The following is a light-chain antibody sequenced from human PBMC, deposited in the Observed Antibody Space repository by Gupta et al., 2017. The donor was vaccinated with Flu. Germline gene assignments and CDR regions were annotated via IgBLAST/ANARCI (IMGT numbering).Light chain of an antibody. CDR2: EVS. Sequence: QSALTQPASVSGSPGQSITISCTGTSSDIGGYNNVSWYQNQPGKSPKLLIYEVSNRPSGFSNRFSGSKSGNTASLTISGLQAEDEADYYCSSYRSNSALYVFGSGTKVTVL. V-gene: IGLV2-14*01. J-gene: IGLJ1*01. CDR3: SSYRSNSALYV. CDR1: SSDIGGYNN.